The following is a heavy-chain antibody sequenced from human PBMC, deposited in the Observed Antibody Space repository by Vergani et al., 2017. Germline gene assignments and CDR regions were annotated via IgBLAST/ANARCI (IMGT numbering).Heavy chain of an antibody. D-gene: IGHD5-18*01. V-gene: IGHV4-31*03. CDR2: IYYSGST. CDR3: AKALTRYSYGLGWFDP. Sequence: QVQLQESGPGLVKPSQTLSLTCTVSGGSISSGGYYWSWIRQHPGKGLEWIGYIYYSGSTYYNPSLKSRVTISVDTSKNQFSLKLSSVTAADTALYYCAKALTRYSYGLGWFDPWGQGTLVTVSS. CDR1: GGSISSGGYY. J-gene: IGHJ5*02.